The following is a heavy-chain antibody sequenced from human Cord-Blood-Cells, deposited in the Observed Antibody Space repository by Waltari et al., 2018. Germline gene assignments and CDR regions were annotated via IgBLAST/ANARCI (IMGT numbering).Heavy chain of an antibody. Sequence: AQLQESGPGLVKPSETPSLTRPVSVGSVTSGSYYRCWIRQPPGKGLEWIGYIYYSGSTHYSPSLKSRVTISVDTSKNQFSLKLSSVTAADTAVYYCARRLNRRMGLAFDIWGQGTMVTVSS. CDR3: ARRLNRRMGLAFDI. J-gene: IGHJ3*02. CDR1: VGSVTSGSYY. V-gene: IGHV4-61*01. CDR2: IYYSGST.